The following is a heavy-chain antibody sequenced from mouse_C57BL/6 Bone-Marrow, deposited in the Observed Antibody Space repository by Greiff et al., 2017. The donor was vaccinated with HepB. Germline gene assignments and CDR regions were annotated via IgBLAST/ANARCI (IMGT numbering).Heavy chain of an antibody. J-gene: IGHJ4*01. D-gene: IGHD1-1*01. Sequence: EVMLVESGGGLVKPGGSLKLSCAASGFTFSSYAMSWVRQTPEKRLEWVATISDGGSYTYYPDNVKGRFTISRDNAKNNLYLQMSHLKSEDTAMYYCARDITTVVAVYYAMDYWSQGTSVTVSS. CDR3: ARDITTVVAVYYAMDY. CDR1: GFTFSSYA. CDR2: ISDGGSYT. V-gene: IGHV5-4*01.